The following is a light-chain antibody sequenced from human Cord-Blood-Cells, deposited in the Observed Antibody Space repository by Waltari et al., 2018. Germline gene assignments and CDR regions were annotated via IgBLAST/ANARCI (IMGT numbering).Light chain of an antibody. J-gene: IGKJ3*01. V-gene: IGKV1-39*01. CDR1: QSISSY. CDR3: QQSYSTPFT. Sequence: DIQMTHSPSSLSASVGDRVNITCRASQSISSYLNWYQQKPGKGPKLLIYAASSLQSGVPSRFSGSGSGTDFTLTISRLQPEDFATYYCQQSYSTPFTFGPGTKVDIK. CDR2: AAS.